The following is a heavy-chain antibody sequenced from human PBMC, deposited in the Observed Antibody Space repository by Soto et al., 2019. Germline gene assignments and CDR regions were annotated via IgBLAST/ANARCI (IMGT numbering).Heavy chain of an antibody. J-gene: IGHJ6*02. CDR3: ARDRGDFWSGYRIAYGMDV. CDR2: IWYDGSNK. CDR1: GFTFSSYG. D-gene: IGHD3-3*01. Sequence: QVQLVESGGGVVQPGRSLRLSCAASGFTFSSYGMHWVRQAPGKGLEWVAVIWYDGSNKYYADSVKGRFTISRDNSKNTLYLQMNSLRAEDTAVYYCARDRGDFWSGYRIAYGMDVWGQGTTVTVSS. V-gene: IGHV3-33*01.